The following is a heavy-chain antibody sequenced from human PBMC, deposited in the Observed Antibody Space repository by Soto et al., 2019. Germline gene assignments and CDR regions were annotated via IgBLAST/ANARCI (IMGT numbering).Heavy chain of an antibody. CDR2: IYFTGNT. Sequence: PSETLSLTCTVSGDSSSNKNYYWGWIRQSPGKGLEWLGDIYFTGNTYYNPSLKGRVTIFLDTSKNSFSLNLTSVTATDAAIYSCARHWPAGSDAFDIWGQGTMVTVSS. J-gene: IGHJ3*02. CDR3: ARHWPAGSDAFDI. V-gene: IGHV4-39*01. D-gene: IGHD6-13*01. CDR1: GDSSSNKNYY.